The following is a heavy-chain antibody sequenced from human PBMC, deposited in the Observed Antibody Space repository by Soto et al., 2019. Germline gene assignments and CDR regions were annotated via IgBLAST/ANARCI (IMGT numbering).Heavy chain of an antibody. CDR1: GYSFTSYW. CDR3: ARQGTIVVVPAAIGYYYGMDV. CDR2: IDPSDSYT. Sequence: GESLMISCKGSGYSFTSYWISWVRQMPGKGLEWMGRIDPSDSYTNYSPSFQGHVTISADKSISTAYLQWSSLKASDTAMYYWARQGTIVVVPAAIGYYYGMDVWGQGTTVPVSS. J-gene: IGHJ6*02. V-gene: IGHV5-10-1*01. D-gene: IGHD2-2*02.